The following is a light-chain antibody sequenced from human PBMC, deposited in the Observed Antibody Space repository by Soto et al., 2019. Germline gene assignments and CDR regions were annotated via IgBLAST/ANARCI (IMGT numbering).Light chain of an antibody. V-gene: IGKV3-20*01. J-gene: IGKJ2*01. Sequence: EIVLTQSPGTLSLYPGERATLSCRASQSVSSSYLAWYQQKPGQAPRLLIYGASSRATGIPDRFSGSGSGTDFTLNISRLEPEDFAVYYCQQYGSSPPYTFGQGTKLEIK. CDR2: GAS. CDR1: QSVSSSY. CDR3: QQYGSSPPYT.